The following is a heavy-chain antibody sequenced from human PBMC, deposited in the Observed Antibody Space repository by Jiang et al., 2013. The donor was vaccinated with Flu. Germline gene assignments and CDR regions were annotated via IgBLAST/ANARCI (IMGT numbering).Heavy chain of an antibody. V-gene: IGHV1-69*01. Sequence: GSSVKVSCKASGGTFRSYAISWVRQAPGQGLEWMGGIIPIFATANYAQKFQGRVTITADESTSTAYMELRSLRSEDTAVYYCASYYDYVWGSYRYGYKYGMDVWGQETTVTVSS. J-gene: IGHJ6*02. CDR3: ASYYDYVWGSYRYGYKYGMDV. D-gene: IGHD3-16*02. CDR2: IIPIFATA. CDR1: GGTFRSYA.